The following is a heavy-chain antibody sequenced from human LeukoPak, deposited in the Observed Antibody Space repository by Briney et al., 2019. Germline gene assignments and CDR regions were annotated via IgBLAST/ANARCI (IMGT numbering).Heavy chain of an antibody. V-gene: IGHV3-74*01. CDR2: INSDGSST. CDR3: ATGEMATIGDPWEFDY. Sequence: GRSLRLSCAASGFTFDDYAMHWVRQAPGKGLVWVSRINSDGSSTSYADSVKGRFTNSRDNAKNTLYLQMNSLRAEDTAVYYCATGEMATIGDPWEFDYWGQGTLVTVSS. CDR1: GFTFDDYA. D-gene: IGHD5-24*01. J-gene: IGHJ4*02.